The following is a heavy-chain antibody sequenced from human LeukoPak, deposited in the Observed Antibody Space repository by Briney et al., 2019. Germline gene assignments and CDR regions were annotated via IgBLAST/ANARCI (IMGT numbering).Heavy chain of an antibody. CDR2: INPSGGTT. J-gene: IGHJ4*02. CDR1: GYTFTSYY. Sequence: ASVKVSCKASGYTFTSYYMHWVRQAPGQGLEWMGIINPSGGTTIYAQKFQGRVTMTGDTSTSTAYMELSSLRSEDTAVYYCARRPDGESTLEYYFDYWGQGTLVTVSS. V-gene: IGHV1-46*01. CDR3: ARRPDGESTLEYYFDY. D-gene: IGHD3-10*01.